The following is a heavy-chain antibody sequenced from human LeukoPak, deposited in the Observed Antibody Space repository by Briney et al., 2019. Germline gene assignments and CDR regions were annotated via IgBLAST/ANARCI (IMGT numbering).Heavy chain of an antibody. J-gene: IGHJ4*02. CDR1: GITFSRYW. V-gene: IGHV3-7*01. D-gene: IGHD6-19*01. CDR2: IKQDGSEK. Sequence: GGSLRLSCAASGITFSRYWMTWVRQAPGKGPELVATIKQDGSEKYYVDSVKGRFTISRDNTKNSLYLQVNTLRAEDTAVYYCARGGQSSSWFWIDWGQGTQVTVSS. CDR3: ARGGQSSSWFWID.